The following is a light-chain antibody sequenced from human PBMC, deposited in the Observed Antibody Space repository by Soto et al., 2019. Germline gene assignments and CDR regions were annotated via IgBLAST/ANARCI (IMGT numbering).Light chain of an antibody. V-gene: IGLV1-44*01. Sequence: QSVLTQPPSASGTPGQRVTISCSGSSSNIGSNTVHWYQQLPGTAPKRLVYNNNQRPSGVPDRLSGSKSGTSASLAISGLQSEDEAEYYCAAWDDSLSGPVFGGGTKLTVL. CDR3: AAWDDSLSGPV. CDR1: SSNIGSNT. J-gene: IGLJ2*01. CDR2: NNN.